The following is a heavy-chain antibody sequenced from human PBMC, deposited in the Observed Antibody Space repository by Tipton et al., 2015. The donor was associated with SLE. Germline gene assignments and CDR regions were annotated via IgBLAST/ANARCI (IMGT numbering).Heavy chain of an antibody. D-gene: IGHD6-19*01. V-gene: IGHV3-53*04. CDR2: IYSGGRT. Sequence: QLVQSGGGLVQPGGSLRLSCEASGFTVSRNSMSWVRQAPGKGLEWVSVIYSGGRTFYADSVKGRFTISRDNSKNTLYLQMNSLRPEDTAVYYCASRTAVAGTFSYWGQGTLVTVSS. J-gene: IGHJ4*02. CDR3: ASRTAVAGTFSY. CDR1: GFTVSRNS.